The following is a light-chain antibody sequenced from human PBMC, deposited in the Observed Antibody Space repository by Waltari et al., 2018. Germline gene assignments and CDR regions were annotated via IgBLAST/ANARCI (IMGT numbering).Light chain of an antibody. CDR1: QDISNY. V-gene: IGKV1-33*01. CDR3: QQYDNLPYT. Sequence: DIVMTQSPSSLSASVRDRVTITCQASQDISNYLNWYQQKPGKAPKLLIYDASNLETGVPSRFSGSGSGTDFTFTISSLQPEDIATYYCQQYDNLPYTFGQGTKLEIK. J-gene: IGKJ2*01. CDR2: DAS.